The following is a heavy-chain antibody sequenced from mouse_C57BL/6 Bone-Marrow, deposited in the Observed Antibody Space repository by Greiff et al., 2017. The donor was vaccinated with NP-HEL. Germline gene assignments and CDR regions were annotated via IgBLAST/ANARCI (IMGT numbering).Heavy chain of an antibody. CDR2: IYPGSGNT. CDR3: AREEYGNYNLAY. D-gene: IGHD2-10*02. V-gene: IGHV1-76*01. CDR1: GYTFTDYY. Sequence: QVQLKQSGAELVRPGASVKLSCKASGYTFTDYYINWVKQRPGQGLEWIARIYPGSGNTYYNEKFKGKATLTAEKSSSTAYMQLSSLTSEDSAVYFCAREEYGNYNLAYWGQGTLVTVSA. J-gene: IGHJ3*01.